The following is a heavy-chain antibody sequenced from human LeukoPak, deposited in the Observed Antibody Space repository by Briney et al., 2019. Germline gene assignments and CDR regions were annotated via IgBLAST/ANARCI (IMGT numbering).Heavy chain of an antibody. CDR1: GGSISSSSYY. V-gene: IGHV4-39*01. CDR3: ARLTFSRGYRPPYYYYYMDV. CDR2: IYDSGST. Sequence: PSETLSLTCTVSGGSISSSSYYWGWIRQPPGKGLEWIGSIYDSGSTYYTPSLQSRVTISVDTSKNQFSLKLSSVTAADTAVYYCARLTFSRGYRPPYYYYYMDVWGKGTTVTVSS. D-gene: IGHD3-22*01. J-gene: IGHJ6*03.